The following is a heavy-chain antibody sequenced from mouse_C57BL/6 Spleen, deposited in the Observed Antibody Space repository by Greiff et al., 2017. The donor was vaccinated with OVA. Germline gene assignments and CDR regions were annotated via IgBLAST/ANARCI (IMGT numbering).Heavy chain of an antibody. V-gene: IGHV5-4*01. CDR1: GFTFSSYA. D-gene: IGHD2-3*01. CDR3: ARDEGWLDY. J-gene: IGHJ2*01. Sequence: EVQRVESGGGLVKPGGSLKLSCAASGFTFSSYAMSWVRQTPEKRLEWVATISDGGSYTYYPDNVKGRFTISRDNAKNNLYLQMSHLKSEDTAMYYCARDEGWLDYWGQGTTLTVSS. CDR2: ISDGGSYT.